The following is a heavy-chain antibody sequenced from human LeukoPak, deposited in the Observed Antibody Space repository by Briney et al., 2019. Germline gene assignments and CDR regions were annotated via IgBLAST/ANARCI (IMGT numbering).Heavy chain of an antibody. D-gene: IGHD3-22*01. CDR3: ARLDSSGYYYAYYFDY. Sequence: GESLKISCKGSGYSFTSYWIGWVRQMPGKGLEWMGIIYPGDSDTRYSPSFQGQVTISADKSISTAYLQWSSLKASDTAMYYCARLDSSGYYYAYYFDYWGQGTLVTVSS. V-gene: IGHV5-51*01. CDR1: GYSFTSYW. CDR2: IYPGDSDT. J-gene: IGHJ4*02.